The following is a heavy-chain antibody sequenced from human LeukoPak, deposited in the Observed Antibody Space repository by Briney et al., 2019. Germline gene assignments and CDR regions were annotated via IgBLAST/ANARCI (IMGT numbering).Heavy chain of an antibody. Sequence: GESLKISCKGSGYSFTTYWIGWVRQMPGKRLEWMGIIYPGDSDTTYSPSFQGQVTISADKSISTAYLQWSSLKASDTAMYYCARTRTSSSFDYWGQGTLVTVSS. V-gene: IGHV5-51*01. CDR1: GYSFTTYW. CDR2: IYPGDSDT. CDR3: ARTRTSSSFDY. J-gene: IGHJ4*02.